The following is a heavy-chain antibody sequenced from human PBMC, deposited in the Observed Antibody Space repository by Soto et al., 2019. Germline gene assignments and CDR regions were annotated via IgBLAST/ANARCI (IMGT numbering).Heavy chain of an antibody. CDR2: MYYRGST. Sequence: QVQLRESGPGLVKPSQTLSLTCTVSGGSINSGGYYWNWIRQHPGKDLEWIGYMYYRGSTYYNPFLRGRVIISADTSENHCTLKLSTVTAADTAVYFCARGSRRSGYSSSWVFDYWGQGTLVNVSS. CDR3: ARGSRRSGYSSSWVFDY. D-gene: IGHD6-13*01. V-gene: IGHV4-31*03. J-gene: IGHJ4*02. CDR1: GGSINSGGYY.